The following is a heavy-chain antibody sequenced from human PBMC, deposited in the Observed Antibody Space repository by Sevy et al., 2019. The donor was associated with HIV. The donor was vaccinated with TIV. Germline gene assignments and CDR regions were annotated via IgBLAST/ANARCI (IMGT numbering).Heavy chain of an antibody. Sequence: GGSLRLSCAASGFIFYTYGMHWVRQAPGKGLEWVAVFSYDGSNKYYADSVKGRFTISRDNSKNTLYLQMNSLRAEDAAVYYCARENPHWFDPWGQGTLVTVSS. J-gene: IGHJ5*02. CDR1: GFIFYTYG. CDR2: FSYDGSNK. CDR3: ARENPHWFDP. V-gene: IGHV3-33*05.